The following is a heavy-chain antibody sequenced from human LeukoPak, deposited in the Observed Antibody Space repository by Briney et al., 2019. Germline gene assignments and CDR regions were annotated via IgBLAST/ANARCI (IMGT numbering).Heavy chain of an antibody. CDR3: ARKGGYDYVWGSYLPYYFDY. J-gene: IGHJ4*02. Sequence: GSSVKVSCKASGGTFSSYAISWVRQAPGQGLEWMGRIIPIFGTANYAQKFQGRVTIPTDESTSTAYMELSSLRSEDTAVYYCARKGGYDYVWGSYLPYYFDYWGQGTLVTVSS. D-gene: IGHD3-16*02. CDR1: GGTFSSYA. CDR2: IIPIFGTA. V-gene: IGHV1-69*05.